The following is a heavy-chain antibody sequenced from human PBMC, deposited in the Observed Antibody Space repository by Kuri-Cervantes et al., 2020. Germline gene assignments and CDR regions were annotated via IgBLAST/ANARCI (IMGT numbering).Heavy chain of an antibody. V-gene: IGHV4-59*12. D-gene: IGHD3-10*01. CDR1: GGSISNYY. J-gene: IGHJ4*02. Sequence: LETLSLTCTVSGGSISNYYWSWIRQSPEKSLEWIGYVYSKGNTNYSPSLKSRITISVDTSKNQLSLKLSSVTAADTAVYYCARRAVGVTRALRDWGQGTLVTVSS. CDR3: ARRAVGVTRALRD. CDR2: VYSKGNT.